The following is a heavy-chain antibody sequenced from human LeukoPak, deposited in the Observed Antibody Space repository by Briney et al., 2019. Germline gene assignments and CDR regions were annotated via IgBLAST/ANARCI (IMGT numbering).Heavy chain of an antibody. V-gene: IGHV1-2*02. J-gene: IGHJ5*02. D-gene: IGHD3-10*01. Sequence: ASVKVSCKASGYTFTGYYMHWVRQAPGQVLEWMGWINPNSGGTNYAQKFQGRVTMTRDTSISTAYMELSRLRSDDTAVYYCARDRGRTAMVRGVINWFDPWGQGTLVTVSS. CDR2: INPNSGGT. CDR1: GYTFTGYY. CDR3: ARDRGRTAMVRGVINWFDP.